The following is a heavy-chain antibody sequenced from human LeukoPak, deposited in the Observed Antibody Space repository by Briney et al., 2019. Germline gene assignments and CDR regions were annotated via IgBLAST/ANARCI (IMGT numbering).Heavy chain of an antibody. CDR1: GFTVTRNH. V-gene: IGHV3-53*01. J-gene: IGHJ3*02. Sequence: GGSLRLSCAASGFTVTRNHMNWVRQAPGKGLEWVSAINSGGSTFDADSVKGRFTISRDNSKSTLSLQMNSLRAEDTAVYYCARDDPFDSARFFDIWGQGTMVTVSS. CDR3: ARDDPFDSARFFDI. D-gene: IGHD3-22*01. CDR2: INSGGST.